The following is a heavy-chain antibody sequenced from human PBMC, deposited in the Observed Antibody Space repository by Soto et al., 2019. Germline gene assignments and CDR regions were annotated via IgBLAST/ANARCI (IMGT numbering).Heavy chain of an antibody. CDR2: ISYDGSNK. V-gene: IGHV3-30*18. J-gene: IGHJ5*02. CDR3: AKDFEEVTGTTSRFDP. Sequence: QVQLVESGGGVVQPGRSLRLSCAASGFTFSSYGMHWVRQAPGKGLEWVAVISYDGSNKYYADSVKGRFTISRDNSKNTLYLQMNSLRAEDTAVYYCAKDFEEVTGTTSRFDPWGQGTLVTVSS. CDR1: GFTFSSYG. D-gene: IGHD1-7*01.